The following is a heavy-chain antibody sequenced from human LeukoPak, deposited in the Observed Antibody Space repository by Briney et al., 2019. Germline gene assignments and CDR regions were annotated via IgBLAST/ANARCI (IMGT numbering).Heavy chain of an antibody. J-gene: IGHJ5*02. Sequence: GGSLRLSCAASGFTFSSYSMNWVRQAPGKGLEWVSSISSSSSYIYYADSVKGRFTISRDNAKNSLYLQMNSLRAEDTAAYYCARDVTYYDFWSGYSPWGQGTLVTVSS. D-gene: IGHD3-3*01. V-gene: IGHV3-21*01. CDR3: ARDVTYYDFWSGYSP. CDR2: ISSSSSYI. CDR1: GFTFSSYS.